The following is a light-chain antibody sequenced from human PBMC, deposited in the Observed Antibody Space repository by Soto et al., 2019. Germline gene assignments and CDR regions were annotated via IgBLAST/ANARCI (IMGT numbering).Light chain of an antibody. CDR3: QQSYNTPLT. CDR2: AAS. Sequence: DIQMTQSPSSLSASVGDRVTITCRASQSISSYLNWYQQKPGKPPKLLIYAASSLQSGVPSRFSGSGSGTDFALTIRSLQPEDVAPYCCQQSYNTPLTFGPGAQLHI. V-gene: IGKV1-39*01. CDR1: QSISSY. J-gene: IGKJ3*01.